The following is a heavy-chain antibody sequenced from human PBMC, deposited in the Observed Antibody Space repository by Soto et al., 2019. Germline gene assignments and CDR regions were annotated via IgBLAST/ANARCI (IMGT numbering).Heavy chain of an antibody. CDR3: ARGVHLSSGFDF. V-gene: IGHV1-8*01. CDR2: MNPSSGNT. D-gene: IGHD6-19*01. J-gene: IGHJ4*02. Sequence: QVQLVQSGAEVKKPGASVKVSCKASGYTFTSYDIDWVRQAPGQGLQWMGWMNPSSGNTGFAPRFQGRFMMTRNTATNTAYVELSSLSSEDTAVYYCARGVHLSSGFDFWGQGTPVTVSS. CDR1: GYTFTSYD.